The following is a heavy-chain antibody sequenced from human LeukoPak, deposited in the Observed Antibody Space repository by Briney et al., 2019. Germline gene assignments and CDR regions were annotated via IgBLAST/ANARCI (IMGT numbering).Heavy chain of an antibody. D-gene: IGHD5-12*01. V-gene: IGHV1-18*01. CDR1: GYTFTSYG. J-gene: IGHJ4*02. CDR2: ISAYNGNT. CDR3: ARSQGRGRIMVATAGYYFDY. Sequence: ASVKVSCKASGYTFTSYGISWVRQAPGQGLEWMGWISAYNGNTNYAQKLQGRVTMTTDTSTSTAYMKLRSLRSDDTAVYYCARSQGRGRIMVATAGYYFDYWGQGTLVTVSS.